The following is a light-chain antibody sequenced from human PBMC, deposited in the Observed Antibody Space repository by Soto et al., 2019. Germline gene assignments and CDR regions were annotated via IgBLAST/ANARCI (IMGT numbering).Light chain of an antibody. CDR3: QQSYSTPIT. CDR1: QSISTY. CDR2: AAS. Sequence: DIQMTQSPSSLSASVGDRVTITCRASQSISTYLNWYHQKPGKAPKLLIYAASSLQSGVPSRFSGSGSGTDFTLTISSLQPEDFATYYCQQSYSTPITFGQGTRLEI. V-gene: IGKV1-39*01. J-gene: IGKJ5*01.